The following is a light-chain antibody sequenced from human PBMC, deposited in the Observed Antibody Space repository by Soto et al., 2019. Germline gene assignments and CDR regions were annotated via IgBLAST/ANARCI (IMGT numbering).Light chain of an antibody. CDR2: EVS. J-gene: IGLJ1*01. Sequence: QSVLTQPPSASGSPGQSVTISCIGTSSDVGNYNYVSWYQQHPGKAPKLMIYEVSKRPSGVPDRFSGSKSGNTASLTVSGLQTDDEADYYCSSYVGSNNYVFGTGTKVTVL. CDR3: SSYVGSNNYV. V-gene: IGLV2-8*01. CDR1: SSDVGNYNY.